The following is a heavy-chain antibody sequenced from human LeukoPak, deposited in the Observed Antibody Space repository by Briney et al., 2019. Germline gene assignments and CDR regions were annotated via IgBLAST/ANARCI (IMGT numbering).Heavy chain of an antibody. CDR3: ARDMVRGVIIRAYFDY. J-gene: IGHJ4*02. Sequence: RGASVKVSCKASGYTFTGYYMHRVRQAPGQGLEWMGWINPNSGGTNHAQKFQGRVTMTRDTSISTAYMELSRLRSDDTAVYYCARDMVRGVIIRAYFDYWGQGTLVTVSS. V-gene: IGHV1-2*02. CDR2: INPNSGGT. D-gene: IGHD3-10*01. CDR1: GYTFTGYY.